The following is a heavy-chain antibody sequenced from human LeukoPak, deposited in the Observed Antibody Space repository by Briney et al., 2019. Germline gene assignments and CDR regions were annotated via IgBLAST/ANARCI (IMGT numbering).Heavy chain of an antibody. D-gene: IGHD6-13*01. Sequence: PSETLSLTCAVSGGSFNDYYWSWIRRPPGKGLEWIGEIRHSGSTNYNPSLKSRVTMSVDTSKNQFSLKLSSVTAADTAVYYCARGGSWSYYYAMDVWGQGTTVAVSS. CDR2: IRHSGST. CDR3: ARGGSWSYYYAMDV. CDR1: GGSFNDYY. V-gene: IGHV4-34*01. J-gene: IGHJ6*02.